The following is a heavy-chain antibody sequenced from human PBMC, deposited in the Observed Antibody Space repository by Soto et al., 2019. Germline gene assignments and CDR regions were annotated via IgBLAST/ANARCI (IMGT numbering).Heavy chain of an antibody. Sequence: PSETLSLTCSVSGGSISSGYYYWSWIRQPPGKGLEWIGNIYYSGNTYYNPSLKSRLIISIDTSKNQFSLKVGSVTAADTAVYFCARSQLYCSGGSCHAFDYWGQGTLVTVSS. D-gene: IGHD2-15*01. J-gene: IGHJ4*02. CDR1: GGSISSGYYY. CDR2: IYYSGNT. V-gene: IGHV4-30-4*01. CDR3: ARSQLYCSGGSCHAFDY.